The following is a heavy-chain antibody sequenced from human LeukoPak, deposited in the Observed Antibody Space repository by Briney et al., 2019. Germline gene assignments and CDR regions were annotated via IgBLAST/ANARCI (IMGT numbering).Heavy chain of an antibody. CDR2: MHEDGSEK. CDR3: ARDSAGNDY. D-gene: IGHD6-13*01. V-gene: IGHV3-7*01. CDR1: GFTFSSSS. Sequence: GGSLRLSCAVSGFTFSSSSMTWVRQAPGKGPEWVAKMHEDGSEKHYVDSVKGRFTISRDNAKNSLYLQMNSLRAEDTAMYYCARDSAGNDYWGQGTLVTVSS. J-gene: IGHJ4*02.